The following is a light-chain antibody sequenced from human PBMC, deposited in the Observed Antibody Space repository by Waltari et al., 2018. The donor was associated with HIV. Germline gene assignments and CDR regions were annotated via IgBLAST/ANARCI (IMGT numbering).Light chain of an antibody. V-gene: IGKV3-20*01. CDR2: GAS. J-gene: IGKJ1*01. Sequence: ETVLTQSPGTLSLSPEERATLSCRASQSVSSSYLAWYQQKPGQAPRLLIYGASTRATGIPDRFSGSGSGTDFTLIINRLEPEDFAVYYCQQYGSSLSLTFGQGTKVEIK. CDR3: QQYGSSLSLT. CDR1: QSVSSSY.